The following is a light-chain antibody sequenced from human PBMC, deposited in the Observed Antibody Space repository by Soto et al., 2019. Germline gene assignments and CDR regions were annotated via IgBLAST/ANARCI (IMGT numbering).Light chain of an antibody. CDR1: QSISNY. CDR3: QQSYSTPPT. CDR2: TAS. V-gene: IGKV1-39*01. Sequence: DIQMTQSPTSLSASVGDRVTITCRASQSISNYLSWYQQKTGKAPKLLIYTASSLQSGVPSRFSGSGSGTDFSLTISSLQPEDFATYYCQQSYSTPPTFGGGTKVEI. J-gene: IGKJ4*01.